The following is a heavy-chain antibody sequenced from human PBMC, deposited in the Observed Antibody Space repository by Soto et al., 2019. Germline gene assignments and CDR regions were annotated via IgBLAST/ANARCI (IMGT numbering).Heavy chain of an antibody. CDR3: ARVPSGWYYFDY. CDR1: GFTFSDHY. V-gene: IGHV3-72*01. D-gene: IGHD6-19*01. CDR2: TRNKANSYTT. J-gene: IGHJ4*02. Sequence: GGSLRLSCAASGFTFSDHYMDWVRQAPGKGLEWVGRTRNKANSYTTEYAASVKGRFTISRDDSKNSLYLQMNSLKTEDTAVYYCARVPSGWYYFDYWGQGTLVTVSS.